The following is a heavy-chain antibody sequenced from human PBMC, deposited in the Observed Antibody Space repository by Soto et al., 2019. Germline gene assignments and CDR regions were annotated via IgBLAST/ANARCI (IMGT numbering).Heavy chain of an antibody. D-gene: IGHD3-10*01. J-gene: IGHJ5*02. CDR1: GGSFSGYY. V-gene: IGHV4-34*01. CDR2: INHSVST. CDR3: ARGPRITMVRRWFDP. Sequence: PSETLSLTCAVYGGSFSGYYWSWIRQPPGKGLEWIGEINHSVSTNYNPSLKSRVTISVDTSKNQFSLKLSSVTAADTAVYYCARGPRITMVRRWFDPWGQGTLVTVSS.